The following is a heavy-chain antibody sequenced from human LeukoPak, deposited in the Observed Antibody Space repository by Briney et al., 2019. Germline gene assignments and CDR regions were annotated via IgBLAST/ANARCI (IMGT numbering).Heavy chain of an antibody. CDR1: GGSISSGGYY. V-gene: IGHV4-31*03. D-gene: IGHD2-15*01. CDR2: IYYSGST. Sequence: SETLSLTCTVSGGSISSGGYYWSWIRQHPGKGLEWIGYIYYSGSTYYNPSLKSRVIISVDRSKNQFSLNLNSVTAADTAVYYCARNPALGCTAGSCYSRSVWFDPWGQGTLVIVSS. J-gene: IGHJ5*02. CDR3: ARNPALGCTAGSCYSRSVWFDP.